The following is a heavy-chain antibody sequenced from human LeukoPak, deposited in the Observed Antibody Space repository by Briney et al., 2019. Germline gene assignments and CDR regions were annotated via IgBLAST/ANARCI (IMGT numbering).Heavy chain of an antibody. V-gene: IGHV4-59*01. J-gene: IGHJ4*02. CDR3: ARAVYTSSWSFFDY. D-gene: IGHD6-13*01. CDR1: GGSISGYY. Sequence: SETLSLTCTVSGGSISGYYWTWIRQPPGKGLEWIGYIYYSGSTNYSPSLKSRVAISVDTSKNQLSLKLSSVTAADTAVYYCARAVYTSSWSFFDYWGQGTLVTVSS. CDR2: IYYSGST.